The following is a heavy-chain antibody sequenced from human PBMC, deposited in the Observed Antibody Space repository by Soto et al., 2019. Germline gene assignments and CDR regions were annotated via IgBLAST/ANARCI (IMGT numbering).Heavy chain of an antibody. CDR1: GFTFTSYA. Sequence: GGSLRLSCAASGFTFTSYAMNWVRQAPGKGLEWVSTISGNGGLTYYADSVKGRFTISRDNSKNTLYLQMNSLRAEDTAIYYCAKARDTTIFGVVFDYWGQGAQVTVSS. J-gene: IGHJ4*02. V-gene: IGHV3-23*01. D-gene: IGHD3-3*02. CDR2: ISGNGGLT. CDR3: AKARDTTIFGVVFDY.